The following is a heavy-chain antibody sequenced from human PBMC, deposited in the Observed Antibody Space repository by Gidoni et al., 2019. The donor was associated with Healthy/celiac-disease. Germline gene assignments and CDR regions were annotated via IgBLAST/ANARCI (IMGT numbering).Heavy chain of an antibody. D-gene: IGHD6-6*01. J-gene: IGHJ6*02. CDR2: IWYDGSNK. CDR3: ARGPQYSSSSRGVQYYYYYGMDV. CDR1: GFTFSSDG. V-gene: IGHV3-33*01. Sequence: QVQLVESGGGVVQPGRSLRLSCAASGFTFSSDGMHWVRRAPGKGLEWVAVIWYDGSNKYYADSVKGRFTISRDNSKNTLYLQMNSLRAEDTAVYYCARGPQYSSSSRGVQYYYYYGMDVWGQGTTVTVSS.